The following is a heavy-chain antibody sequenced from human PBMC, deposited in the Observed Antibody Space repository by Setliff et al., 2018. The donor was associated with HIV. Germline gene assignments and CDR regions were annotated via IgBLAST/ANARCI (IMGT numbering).Heavy chain of an antibody. CDR2: IYYSGSA. CDR3: VRVGGGSWLGIHYYYYMDV. J-gene: IGHJ6*03. CDR1: GASISGSDYY. D-gene: IGHD2-15*01. Sequence: SETLSLTCSVFGASISGSDYYWGWIRRLPEKGLEWIGSIYYSGSAYHNPSLKSRVAMSVDTAKKQFSLKLTSLTGADTAVYYCVRVGGGSWLGIHYYYYMDVWGKGITVTVSS. V-gene: IGHV4-39*01.